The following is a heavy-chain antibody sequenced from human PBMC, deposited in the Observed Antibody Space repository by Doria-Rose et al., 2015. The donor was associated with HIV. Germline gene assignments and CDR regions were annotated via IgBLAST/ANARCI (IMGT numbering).Heavy chain of an antibody. V-gene: IGHV4-4*09. CDR1: GGSISSYY. J-gene: IGHJ6*03. CDR2: IYSSGST. D-gene: IGHD3-10*01. Sequence: QVQLQESGPGLVKPAETLSLTCTVSGGSISSYYWNWIRQPPGKGLEWIGYIYSSGSTHYNSSHKSRVTISIAASKNQSPLKLSSVTAADTAVYYCARFRPSRGIYYSLDVWGKGTTVTVSS. CDR3: ARFRPSRGIYYSLDV.